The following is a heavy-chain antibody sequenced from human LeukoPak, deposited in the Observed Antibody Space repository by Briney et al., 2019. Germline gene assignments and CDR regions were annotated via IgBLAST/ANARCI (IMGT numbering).Heavy chain of an antibody. Sequence: GASVKVSCKASVYTFTSYGISWVRQAPGQGLEGIGWISAYNGNTNYAQKLQGRVTMTTDTSPRTAYMELRSLRSDATAVYYCASVAVVTPEYFHHWGQGTLPPSPQ. CDR3: ASVAVVTPEYFHH. D-gene: IGHD4-23*01. V-gene: IGHV1-18*01. CDR2: ISAYNGNT. J-gene: IGHJ1*01. CDR1: VYTFTSYG.